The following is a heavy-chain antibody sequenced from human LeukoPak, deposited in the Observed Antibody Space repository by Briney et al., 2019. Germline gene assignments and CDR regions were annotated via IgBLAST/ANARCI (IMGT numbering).Heavy chain of an antibody. CDR2: INPAGSET. D-gene: IGHD5-12*01. Sequence: GGSLRLSCAASGFSFNAYWMAWVRQAPGTGLGWVANINPAGSETFHVDPVKGRFSISRDHAKNLVYLQMNSLRAEDTAVYYCATFGLVAALDLWGQGTLVTVSS. CDR1: GFSFNAYW. V-gene: IGHV3-7*01. CDR3: ATFGLVAALDL. J-gene: IGHJ4*02.